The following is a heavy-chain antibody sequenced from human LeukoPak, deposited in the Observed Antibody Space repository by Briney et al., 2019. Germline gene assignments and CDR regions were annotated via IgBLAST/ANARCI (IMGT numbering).Heavy chain of an antibody. D-gene: IGHD3-22*01. CDR2: ISAYNGNT. V-gene: IGHV1-18*01. Sequence: ASVKVSCKASGYTCTSYGISWVGQAPGQGLEWMGWISAYNGNTNYAQKLQGRVTMTTDTSTSTAYMELRSLRSDDTAVYYCARNLRNYYDSSGPGDYWGQGTLVTVSS. CDR1: GYTCTSYG. CDR3: ARNLRNYYDSSGPGDY. J-gene: IGHJ4*02.